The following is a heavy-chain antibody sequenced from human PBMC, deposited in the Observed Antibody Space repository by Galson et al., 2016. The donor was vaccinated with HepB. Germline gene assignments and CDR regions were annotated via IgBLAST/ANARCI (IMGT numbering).Heavy chain of an antibody. CDR3: ARRVPHCSSTSCLPDF. V-gene: IGHV4-4*02. CDR2: IYDSGIT. Sequence: SETLSLTCAVSGSSIGSNNWWSWVRQPPGKGLEWIGEIYDSGITNYNPSLKSRVTISVDKSKNQFSLNLNSVAAADTAVYYCARRVPHCSSTSCLPDFWGQGTLVTVSS. J-gene: IGHJ4*02. D-gene: IGHD2-2*01. CDR1: GSSIGSNNW.